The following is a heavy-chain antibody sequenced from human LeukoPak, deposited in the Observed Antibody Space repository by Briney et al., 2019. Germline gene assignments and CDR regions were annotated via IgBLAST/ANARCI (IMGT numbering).Heavy chain of an antibody. CDR2: INPNSGGT. CDR3: TRYYDILTSFYD. J-gene: IGHJ4*02. D-gene: IGHD3-9*01. V-gene: IGHV1-2*02. Sequence: GSSVKVSCKASGGTFSNYAFTWVRQAAGQGLEWMGWINPNSGGTNYAQKFQGRVTMTADTSITTGYLELSSLKSDDTAVYYCTRYYDILTSFYDWGRGTLVTVSS. CDR1: GGTFSNYA.